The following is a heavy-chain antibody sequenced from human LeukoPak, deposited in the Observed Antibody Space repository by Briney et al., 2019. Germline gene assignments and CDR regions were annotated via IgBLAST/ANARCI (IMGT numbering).Heavy chain of an antibody. CDR3: ATPGFGELLPPY. CDR1: GFTFDDYA. Sequence: GGSLRLSCAASGFTFDDYAMHWVRQAPGKGLEWVSSISSSSSDIYYADSVKGRFTISRDNDKNSLYLQMNSLRAEDTGVYYCATPGFGELLPPYWGQGTLVTVSS. V-gene: IGHV3-21*01. CDR2: ISSSSSDI. D-gene: IGHD3-10*01. J-gene: IGHJ4*02.